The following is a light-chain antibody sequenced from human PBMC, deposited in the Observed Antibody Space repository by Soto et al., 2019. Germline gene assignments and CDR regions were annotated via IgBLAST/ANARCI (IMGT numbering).Light chain of an antibody. CDR3: GTWDSSLSAGPWV. CDR1: SSNIGNNY. V-gene: IGLV1-51*01. J-gene: IGLJ3*02. Sequence: QSVLTQPPSVSAAPGQTVTISCSGSSSNIGNNYVSWYQQLPGTAPKLLIYDNNKRPSGIPDRFSGSKSGTSATLGITGLQTGDEADYYCGTWDSSLSAGPWVFGGGTKLTVL. CDR2: DNN.